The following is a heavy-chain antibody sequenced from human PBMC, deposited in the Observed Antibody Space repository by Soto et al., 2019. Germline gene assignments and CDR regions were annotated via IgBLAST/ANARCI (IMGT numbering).Heavy chain of an antibody. J-gene: IGHJ4*02. CDR2: ITHDGSNK. V-gene: IGHV3-30*18. D-gene: IGHD3-22*01. CDR3: AKEYYYDGSGYSH. CDR1: GFTFSTYG. Sequence: PGGSLRLSCAASGFTFSTYGMHWVLQAPGKGLDWVAIITHDGSNKHYADSVKGRFTISRDNSKNTLFLQMNSLRAEDTAVYYCAKEYYYDGSGYSHWGQGTLVTVSS.